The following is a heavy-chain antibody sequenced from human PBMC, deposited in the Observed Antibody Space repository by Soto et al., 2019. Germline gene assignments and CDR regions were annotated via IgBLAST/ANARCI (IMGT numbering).Heavy chain of an antibody. CDR1: GGSLSGYY. V-gene: IGHV4-34*01. CDR3: ARGQEGVVATH. J-gene: IGHJ4*02. Sequence: HVQLQQWGAGLLKPSETLSLNCAVTGGSLSGYYWRWIRQPPGKGLEWIGEVKDGGHTNYSPSLRGRVTISSDTSNNQFSLRLNSVTAADTGVYYCARGQEGVVATHWDQGSLVTVSS. D-gene: IGHD5-12*01. CDR2: VKDGGHT.